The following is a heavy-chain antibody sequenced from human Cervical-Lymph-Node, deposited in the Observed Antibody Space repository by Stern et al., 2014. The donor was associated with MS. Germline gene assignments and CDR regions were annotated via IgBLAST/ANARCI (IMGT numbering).Heavy chain of an antibody. D-gene: IGHD6-19*01. CDR1: GGTFSTYP. CDR2: IIPIFGSS. Sequence: QVHLVQSGAEVKKPGSSVKVSCKASGGTFSTYPISWVRQAPGQGLEWMGGIIPIFGSSNYAQKFQGRVTISADESTRTAYMELSSLRSEDSAVYYCASLAVAAIQPNNWGQGTQVTVSS. CDR3: ASLAVAAIQPNN. V-gene: IGHV1-69*01. J-gene: IGHJ4*02.